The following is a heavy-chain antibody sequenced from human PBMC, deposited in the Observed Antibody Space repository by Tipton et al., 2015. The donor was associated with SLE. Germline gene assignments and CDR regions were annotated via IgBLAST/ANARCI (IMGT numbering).Heavy chain of an antibody. J-gene: IGHJ2*01. CDR2: IGTGRDT. CDR1: GFSFSDYD. CDR3: AREIHDSHSFGWYVDL. Sequence: SLRLSCVASGFSFSDYDIHWVRQSTGKGLEWVSAIGTGRDTYYPGSVKGRFTISRENAKNSLYLQMSSLRAEDTAVYYCAREIHDSHSFGWYVDLWGRGTLVTVSS. D-gene: IGHD4-11*01. V-gene: IGHV3-13*01.